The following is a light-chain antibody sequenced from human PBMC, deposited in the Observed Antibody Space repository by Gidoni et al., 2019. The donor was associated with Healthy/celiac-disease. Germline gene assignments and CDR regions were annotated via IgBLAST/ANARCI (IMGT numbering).Light chain of an antibody. CDR2: GAS. CDR3: QQYGSSPPYT. CDR1: QSVSSSY. J-gene: IGKJ2*01. Sequence: EIVLTQSPGTLSLSPGERATLSCRASQSVSSSYLAWYQQTPGQAPRLLIYGASSRATGIPDFTLTISRLEPEDFAVYYCQQYGSSPPYTFGQGTKLEIK. V-gene: IGKV3-20*01.